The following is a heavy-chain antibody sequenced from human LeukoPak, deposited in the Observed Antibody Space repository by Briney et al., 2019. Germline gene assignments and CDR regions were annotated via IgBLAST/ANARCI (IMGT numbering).Heavy chain of an antibody. D-gene: IGHD5-12*01. CDR3: ARQGGYASPFDY. J-gene: IGHJ4*02. Sequence: PSETLSLTCTVSGGSISSYYWSWIRQPPGKGLEWIGNIYNSGSTNYNPSLKSRVTISVDSSKKQFSLKLISVTAADTAEYYCARQGGYASPFDYWGQGTLVSVSS. CDR1: GGSISSYY. CDR2: IYNSGST. V-gene: IGHV4-59*08.